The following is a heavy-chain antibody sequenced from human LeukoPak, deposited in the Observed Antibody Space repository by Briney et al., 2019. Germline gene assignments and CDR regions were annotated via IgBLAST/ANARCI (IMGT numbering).Heavy chain of an antibody. V-gene: IGHV3-53*01. CDR1: GFTVSSNY. J-gene: IGHJ5*02. CDR2: IYNVGST. CDR3: ARALSYNSGWANWFDP. Sequence: PGGSLRLSCAASGFTVSSNYMTWVRQASGKGLEGGSVIYNVGSTYYAHSVKGRFTISRGNSKNTLYLQMNSLRAEDTAVYYCARALSYNSGWANWFDPWGQGTLVTVSS. D-gene: IGHD6-25*01.